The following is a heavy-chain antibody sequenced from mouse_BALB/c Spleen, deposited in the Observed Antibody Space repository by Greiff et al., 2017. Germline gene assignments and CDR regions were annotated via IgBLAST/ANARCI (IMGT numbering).Heavy chain of an antibody. CDR2: ISNGGGST. CDR1: GFTFSSYT. D-gene: IGHD4-1*01. V-gene: IGHV5-12-2*01. CDR3: ARQDWDYFDY. J-gene: IGHJ2*01. Sequence: EVKVVESGGGLVQPGGSLKLSCAASGFTFSSYTMSWVRQTPEKRLEWVAYISNGGGSTYYPDTVKGRFTISRDNAKNTLYLHMSSLKSEDTAMYYCARQDWDYFDYWGQGTTLTVSS.